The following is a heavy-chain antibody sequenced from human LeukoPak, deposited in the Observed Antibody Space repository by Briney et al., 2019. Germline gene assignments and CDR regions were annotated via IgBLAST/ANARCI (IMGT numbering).Heavy chain of an antibody. V-gene: IGHV3-7*01. CDR2: IKQDGSEK. D-gene: IGHD6-19*01. J-gene: IGHJ4*02. CDR3: ARVGGSGSFDS. Sequence: GGSLRLSCAASGFTFNNYWMTWVRQAPGKGLEWVANIKQDGSEKYYVDSVKGRFTISRDISKNTLYLQMGSLRPEDMAVYYCARVGGSGSFDSWGQGTLVSVSS. CDR1: GFTFNNYW.